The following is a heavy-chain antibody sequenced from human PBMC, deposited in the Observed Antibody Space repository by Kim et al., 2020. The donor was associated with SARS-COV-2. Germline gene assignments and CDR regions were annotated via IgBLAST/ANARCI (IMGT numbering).Heavy chain of an antibody. CDR3: ATVETPNKYISSLYYLDS. CDR2: IYYSGNT. Sequence: SETLSLTCTVSGGSITSGRYSWGWIRQPPGKGLEWIGNIYYSGNTYYNPSLQSRVTISVDTSKNLFSLKLTSVTAADTAVYYCATVETPNKYISSLYYLDSWGQGTLVTVSS. J-gene: IGHJ4*02. D-gene: IGHD3-16*02. CDR1: GGSITSGRYS. V-gene: IGHV4-39*07.